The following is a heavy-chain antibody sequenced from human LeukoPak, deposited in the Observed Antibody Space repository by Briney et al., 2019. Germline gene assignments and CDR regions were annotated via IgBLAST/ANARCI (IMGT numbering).Heavy chain of an antibody. D-gene: IGHD3-16*01. CDR2: MNPNSGNT. CDR1: GYTFTSYD. Sequence: GASVKVSCKASGYTFTSYDINWVRQATGQGLEWMGWMNPNSGNTGYAQKFQGRVTMTRNTSISTAYMELSSLRSEDTAVYYCARPLWWGDLWGGGMDVWGQGTTVTVSS. V-gene: IGHV1-8*01. J-gene: IGHJ6*02. CDR3: ARPLWWGDLWGGGMDV.